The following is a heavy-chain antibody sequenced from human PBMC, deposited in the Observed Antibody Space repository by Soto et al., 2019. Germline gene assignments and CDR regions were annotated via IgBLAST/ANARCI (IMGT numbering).Heavy chain of an antibody. CDR3: AKDTYDSSQGFDY. CDR2: ISGSGSST. CDR1: GFTFSSYA. D-gene: IGHD3-22*01. Sequence: VGSLRLSCAASGFTFSSYAMSWVRQAPGKGLEWVSAISGSGSSTYYADSVKGRFTISRDNSKNTLYLQMNSLRAEDTAVYYCAKDTYDSSQGFDYWGQGTLVTVSS. J-gene: IGHJ4*01. V-gene: IGHV3-23*01.